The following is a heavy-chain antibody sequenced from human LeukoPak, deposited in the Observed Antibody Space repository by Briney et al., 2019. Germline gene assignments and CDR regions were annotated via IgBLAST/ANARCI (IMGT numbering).Heavy chain of an antibody. CDR3: ARQRATKGEWAFDI. Sequence: SETLSLTCSVSSFSIPGIYYWGWIRLPPGKGLKWIGSINLSGHTYYNPSLKSRVTISVDTSENQFSLKLRSVTAADTAVYYCARQRATKGEWAFDIWGQGTMVTASS. D-gene: IGHD1-26*01. J-gene: IGHJ3*02. V-gene: IGHV4-38-2*02. CDR2: INLSGHT. CDR1: SFSIPGIYY.